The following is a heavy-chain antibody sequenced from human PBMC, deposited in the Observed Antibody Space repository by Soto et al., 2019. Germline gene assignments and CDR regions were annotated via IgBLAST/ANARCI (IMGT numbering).Heavy chain of an antibody. J-gene: IGHJ5*02. D-gene: IGHD6-13*01. CDR3: ARSGRQQLVRTNWFDL. CDR1: GGSFSAYS. CDR2: ITHSDST. V-gene: IGHV4-34*01. Sequence: PSETLSLTCAVSGGSFSAYSWSWIRQPPAKALEWIGEITHSDSTYYTPSLTSRVTIPVDTSKNQFSQKLRSVTAAATAVYSCARSGRQQLVRTNWFDLWGQGTLVTVSS.